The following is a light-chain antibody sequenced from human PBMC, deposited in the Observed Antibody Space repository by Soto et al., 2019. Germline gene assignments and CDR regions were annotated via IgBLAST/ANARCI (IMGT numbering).Light chain of an antibody. V-gene: IGKV3-15*01. Sequence: DTVMTQSPVTLSVSPGERATLSCRASQSVDSRLAWYQQKPGQAPRLLIYGASNRATGIPARFTGSGSGTEFTLTISSLQSEDFATYYCQKYNSALWTFGQGTKVDIK. CDR3: QKYNSALWT. CDR2: GAS. CDR1: QSVDSR. J-gene: IGKJ1*01.